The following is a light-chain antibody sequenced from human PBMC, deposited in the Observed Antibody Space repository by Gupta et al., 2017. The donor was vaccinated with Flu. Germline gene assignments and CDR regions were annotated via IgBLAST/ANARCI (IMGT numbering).Light chain of an antibody. CDR3: SSYAGSNLL. CDR1: SSDVGGYNY. Sequence: QSALPQPPPPPGPPGQSVTICCTGTSSDVGGYNYVSWYQQHPGKAPKLMIYEVSKRPAGVPDRFSGSKSGNTASLTVSGLQAEDEADYYCSSYAGSNLLFGGGTKLTVL. V-gene: IGLV2-8*01. J-gene: IGLJ2*01. CDR2: EVS.